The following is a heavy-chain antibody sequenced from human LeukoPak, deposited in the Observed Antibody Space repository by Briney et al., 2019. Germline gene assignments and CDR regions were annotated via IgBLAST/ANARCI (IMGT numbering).Heavy chain of an antibody. D-gene: IGHD4/OR15-4a*01. CDR3: AKGLTHSDY. Sequence: GGSLRLSCAASGFTFDDYAMHWVRQAPGKGLEWVSGISVSGGSTYYADSVKGRFTISRDNSKNTLYLQMNSLRAEDTAVYYCAKGLTHSDYWGQGTLVTVSS. CDR1: GFTFDDYA. J-gene: IGHJ4*02. CDR2: ISVSGGST. V-gene: IGHV3-23*01.